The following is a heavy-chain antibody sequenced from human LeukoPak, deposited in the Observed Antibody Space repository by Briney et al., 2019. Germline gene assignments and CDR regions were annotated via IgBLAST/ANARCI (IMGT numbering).Heavy chain of an antibody. CDR1: AYTFTSYY. J-gene: IGHJ4*02. D-gene: IGHD6-13*01. V-gene: IGHV1-46*01. CDR2: INPSDGST. Sequence: ASGKLSCSASAYTFTSYYKHWGRQAPGQGHEWKGIINPSDGSTSYAQKFQSRLTITRETSTSTVYIELSRLRSGDTAVYYCAREGGEYSSSWRNPGWDFYNWGQGALGTVSS. CDR3: AREGGEYSSSWRNPGWDFYN.